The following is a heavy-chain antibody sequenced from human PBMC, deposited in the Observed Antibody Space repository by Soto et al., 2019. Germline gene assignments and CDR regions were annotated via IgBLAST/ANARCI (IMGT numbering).Heavy chain of an antibody. J-gene: IGHJ4*02. CDR2: IYSGGST. Sequence: GSLRLSCAASGFTVRNNYMVWVRQAPGKGLEWVSVIYSGGSTYHADSVKGRFTISRDNSKNTLYLQMNSLRVEDTAVYYCARGAAAGLDDWGQGTLVTVSS. CDR3: ARGAAAGLDD. V-gene: IGHV3-66*01. D-gene: IGHD6-25*01. CDR1: GFTVRNNY.